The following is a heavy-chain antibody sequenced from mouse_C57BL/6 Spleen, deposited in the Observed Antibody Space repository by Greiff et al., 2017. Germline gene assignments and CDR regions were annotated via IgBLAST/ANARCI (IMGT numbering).Heavy chain of an antibody. Sequence: EVQLVESGEGLVKPGGSLKLSCAASGFTFSSYAMSWVRQTPEKRLEWVAYISSGGDYIYYADTVKGRFTISRDNARNTLYLQMSSLKSEDTAMYYCTRDRNWDGAMDYWGQGTSVTVSS. V-gene: IGHV5-9-1*02. D-gene: IGHD4-1*01. J-gene: IGHJ4*01. CDR1: GFTFSSYA. CDR2: ISSGGDYI. CDR3: TRDRNWDGAMDY.